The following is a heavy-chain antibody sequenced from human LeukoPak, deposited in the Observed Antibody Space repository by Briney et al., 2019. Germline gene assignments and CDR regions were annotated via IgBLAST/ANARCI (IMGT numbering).Heavy chain of an antibody. J-gene: IGHJ4*02. D-gene: IGHD5-18*01. CDR2: ISGGGGST. V-gene: IGHV3-23*01. CDR3: AKDPRGYSPYGVDDY. Sequence: GGSLRLSCAASGFTLSSYGMSWVRQAPGKGLEWVSAISGGGGSTYYADSVKGRFTISRDNSKNTLYQQMNSLRAEDTAVYYCAKDPRGYSPYGVDDYWGQGTLVTVSS. CDR1: GFTLSSYG.